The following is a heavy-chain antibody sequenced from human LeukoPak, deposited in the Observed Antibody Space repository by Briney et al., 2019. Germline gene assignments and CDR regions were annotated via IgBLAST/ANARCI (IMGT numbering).Heavy chain of an antibody. J-gene: IGHJ4*02. CDR3: ARGGYDSSGYYYYFDY. D-gene: IGHD3-22*01. V-gene: IGHV4-34*01. CDR1: GGSFSGYY. CDR2: INHSGST. Sequence: SETLSLTCAVYGGSFSGYYWSWIRQLPGKGLEWIGEINHSGSTNYNPSLKSRVTISVDTSKNQFSLKLSSVTAADTAVYYCARGGYDSSGYYYYFDYWGQGTLVTVSS.